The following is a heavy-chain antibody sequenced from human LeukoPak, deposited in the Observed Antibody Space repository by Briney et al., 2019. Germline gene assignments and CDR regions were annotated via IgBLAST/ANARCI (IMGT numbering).Heavy chain of an antibody. CDR1: GYTFTSYA. CDR3: ARGLMIFGVVIPFDY. J-gene: IGHJ4*02. CDR2: INTNTGNP. Sequence: GASVKVSCKASGYTFTSYAMNWVRQAPGQGLEWMGWINTNTGNPTYAQGFTGRFVFSLDTSASTAYLQISSLKAEGTAVYYCARGLMIFGVVIPFDYWGQGTLVTVSS. V-gene: IGHV7-4-1*02. D-gene: IGHD3-3*01.